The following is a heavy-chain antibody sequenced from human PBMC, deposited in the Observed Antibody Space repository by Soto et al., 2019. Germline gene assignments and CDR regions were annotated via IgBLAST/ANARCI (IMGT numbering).Heavy chain of an antibody. J-gene: IGHJ4*02. D-gene: IGHD3-10*01. CDR2: IMPIFGTP. Sequence: GASVKVSCKASGGSFSGYTLHWVRQAPGQGLEWMGSIMPIFGTPTYAQTFQGRVTITADKSTGTAYMGLSGLSSEDTAVYYCARRPDDVYGPTNFAYWGQGTQVTVYS. CDR1: GGSFSGYT. CDR3: ARRPDDVYGPTNFAY. V-gene: IGHV1-69*08.